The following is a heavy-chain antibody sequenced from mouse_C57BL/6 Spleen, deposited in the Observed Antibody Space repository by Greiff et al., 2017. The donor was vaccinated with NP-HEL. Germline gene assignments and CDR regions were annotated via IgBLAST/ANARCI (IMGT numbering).Heavy chain of an antibody. V-gene: IGHV1-82*01. D-gene: IGHD1-1*01. CDR3: ARERNYYGSSPLFAY. Sequence: QVQLQQSGPELVKPGASVKISCKASGYAFSSSWMNWVKQRPGKGLEWIGRIYPGDGDTNYNGKFKGKATLTADKSSSTAYMQLSSLTSEDSAVYFCARERNYYGSSPLFAYWGQGTLVTVSA. CDR2: IYPGDGDT. CDR1: GYAFSSSW. J-gene: IGHJ3*01.